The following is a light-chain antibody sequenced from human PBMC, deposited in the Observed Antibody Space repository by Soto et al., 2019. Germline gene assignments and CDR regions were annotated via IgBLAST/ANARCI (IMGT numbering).Light chain of an antibody. CDR1: NDSTIY. V-gene: IGKV3-11*01. CDR3: QQRADWPST. Sequence: EIVLTHSRAALSLSGEERTTLCSRTRNDSTIYLAWYQQKPGQAPRLLIYDASSRATGIPARFSGSGSGTDFTLTFSSLEPDDFAVYYCQQRADWPSTFGQGTQVEIK. CDR2: DAS. J-gene: IGKJ1*01.